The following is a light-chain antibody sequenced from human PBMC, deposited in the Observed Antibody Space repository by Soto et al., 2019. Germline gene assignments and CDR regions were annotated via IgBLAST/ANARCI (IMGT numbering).Light chain of an antibody. Sequence: EIVLTQSPGTLSLSPGERVTLSCRASQSVSSSYLAWYQQKPGQAPRLLIYGTSSRATGIPDMFSGSGSGTDFTLTISRLEPEDFAVYYCQQYGSSPWTFGQGTTVEIK. V-gene: IGKV3-20*01. CDR1: QSVSSSY. CDR2: GTS. J-gene: IGKJ1*01. CDR3: QQYGSSPWT.